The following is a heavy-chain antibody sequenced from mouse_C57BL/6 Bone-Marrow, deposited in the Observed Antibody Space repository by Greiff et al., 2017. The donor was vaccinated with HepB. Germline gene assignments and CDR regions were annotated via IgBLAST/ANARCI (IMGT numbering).Heavy chain of an antibody. V-gene: IGHV1-64*01. CDR3: ARLEDPEKAMDY. CDR2: IHPNSGST. CDR1: GYTFTSYW. Sequence: QVQLQQPGAELVKPGASVKLSCKASGYTFTSYWMHWVKQRPGQGLEWIGMIHPNSGSTNYNEKFKSKATLTVDKSSSTAYMQLSSLTSEDSAVYYCARLEDPEKAMDYWGQGTSVTVSS. J-gene: IGHJ4*01.